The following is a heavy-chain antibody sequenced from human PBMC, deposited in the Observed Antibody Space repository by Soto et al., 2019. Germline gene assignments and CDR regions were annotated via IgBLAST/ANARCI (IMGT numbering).Heavy chain of an antibody. J-gene: IGHJ4*02. Sequence: PGGSLRLSCAASGFTFSSYWMSWVRQAPGKGLEWVANIKQDGSEKYYVDSVKGRFTISRDNAKNSLYLQMNSLRAEDTAVYYRARAPGAARSPFDYWGQGTLVTVSS. V-gene: IGHV3-7*03. CDR2: IKQDGSEK. CDR1: GFTFSSYW. CDR3: ARAPGAARSPFDY. D-gene: IGHD5-18*01.